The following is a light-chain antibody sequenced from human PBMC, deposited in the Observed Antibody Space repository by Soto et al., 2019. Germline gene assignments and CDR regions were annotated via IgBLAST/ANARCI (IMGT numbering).Light chain of an antibody. J-gene: IGKJ4*01. CDR1: QNIINF. V-gene: IGKV1-39*01. CDR3: QHSYSTPPT. CDR2: AAS. Sequence: DIQMTQSPSSLSASVGDRVTITCRASQNIINFLNWYQQRPGKAPKLLIYAASSLHSGVPSRFGGSGSGTDFTLTISSLQPEDFATYYCQHSYSTPPTFGGGTKVDIK.